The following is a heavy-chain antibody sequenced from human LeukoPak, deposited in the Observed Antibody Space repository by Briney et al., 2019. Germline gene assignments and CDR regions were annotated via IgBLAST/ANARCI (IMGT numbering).Heavy chain of an antibody. CDR3: ARAPGYRGFLDY. V-gene: IGHV3-21*01. CDR1: GFTFSSYN. CDR2: ISSSSSYI. D-gene: IGHD6-13*01. J-gene: IGHJ4*02. Sequence: GGSLRLSCAASGFTFSSYNMNWVRQAPGKGLEWVSFISSSSSYIYYADSVKGRFTISRDNAKNSLYLQMNSLRAEDTAVYYCARAPGYRGFLDYWGQGTLVTVSS.